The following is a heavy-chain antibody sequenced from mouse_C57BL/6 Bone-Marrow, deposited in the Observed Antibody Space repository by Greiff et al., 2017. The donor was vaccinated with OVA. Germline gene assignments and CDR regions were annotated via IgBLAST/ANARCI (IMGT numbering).Heavy chain of an antibody. V-gene: IGHV1-82*01. D-gene: IGHD1-1*01. J-gene: IGHJ4*01. CDR2: IYPGDGDT. Sequence: QVQLQQSGPELVKPGASVKISCKASGYAFSSSWMNWVKQRPGKGLEWIGRIYPGDGDTNYNGKFKGKATLTADKSSSTAYMQLSSLTSEDSAVYFCARSPIYYYVSSKDYAMDYWGQGTSVTVSS. CDR1: GYAFSSSW. CDR3: ARSPIYYYVSSKDYAMDY.